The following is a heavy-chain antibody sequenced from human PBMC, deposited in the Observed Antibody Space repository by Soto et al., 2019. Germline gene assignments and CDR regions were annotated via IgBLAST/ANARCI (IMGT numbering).Heavy chain of an antibody. J-gene: IGHJ6*02. Sequence: PGGSLRLSCAASGFTFSSYAMSWVRQAPGKGLEWVSAISASGGSTYYADSVKGRFTISRDNSKNTLYLQMNSLRAEDTAVYYCACDRGAYYYYGIDVWGQGTTVTVSS. CDR2: ISASGGST. V-gene: IGHV3-23*01. CDR3: ACDRGAYYYYGIDV. CDR1: GFTFSSYA.